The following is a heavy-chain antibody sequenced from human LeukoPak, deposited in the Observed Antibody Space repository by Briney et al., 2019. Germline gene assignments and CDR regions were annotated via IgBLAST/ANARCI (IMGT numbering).Heavy chain of an antibody. Sequence: GGSLRLSCAASGFTFSSYGMHWVRQAPGKGLEWVAVISYDGSNKYYADSVKGRFTISRDNSKNTLYLQMNSLRAEDTAVYYCAKVLSGYRFITYFDYWGQGTLVTVSS. CDR3: AKVLSGYRFITYFDY. D-gene: IGHD5-12*01. CDR2: ISYDGSNK. V-gene: IGHV3-30*18. CDR1: GFTFSSYG. J-gene: IGHJ4*02.